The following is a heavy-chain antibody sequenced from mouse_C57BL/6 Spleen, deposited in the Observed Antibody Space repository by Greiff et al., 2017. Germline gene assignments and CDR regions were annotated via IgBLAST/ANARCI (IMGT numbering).Heavy chain of an antibody. CDR1: GYTFTSYW. Sequence: VQLQQPGAELVMPGASVKLSCKASGYTFTSYWMHWVKQRPGQGLEWIGEIDPSDSYTNYNQKFKGKSTLTVDKSSSTAYMQRSSLTSEDSAVYYCARAHYYAMDYWGQGTSVTVSS. CDR3: ARAHYYAMDY. J-gene: IGHJ4*01. V-gene: IGHV1-69*01. CDR2: IDPSDSYT.